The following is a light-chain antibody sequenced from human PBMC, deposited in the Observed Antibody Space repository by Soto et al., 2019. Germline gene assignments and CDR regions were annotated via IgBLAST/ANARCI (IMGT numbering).Light chain of an antibody. V-gene: IGKV1-12*01. CDR3: QQADSFPIT. Sequence: DIQMTQSPSSVSASVGDRVTISCRASEVINSRLAWYQQKPGNAPKLLIYAAFILQSGVPSRFSGYGSGTDFTLSISSLQPEDFATYYCQQADSFPITFGQGTRLE. J-gene: IGKJ5*01. CDR2: AAF. CDR1: EVINSR.